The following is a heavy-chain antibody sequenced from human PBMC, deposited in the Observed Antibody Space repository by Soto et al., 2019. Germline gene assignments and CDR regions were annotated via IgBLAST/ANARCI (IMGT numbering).Heavy chain of an antibody. CDR3: ARGGLREWLLVY. D-gene: IGHD5-12*01. CDR1: GFTFNSYC. CDR2: INFDGTTT. Sequence: EVQLVESGGGVVQPGGSLRLSCAASGFTFNSYCIHWVRQAPGKGLVWVSRINFDGTTTNYADSVKGRFTISRDNAKNTLYLQMNSLRSEDTAVYYCARGGLREWLLVYWGQGSLVTVTS. V-gene: IGHV3-74*01. J-gene: IGHJ4*02.